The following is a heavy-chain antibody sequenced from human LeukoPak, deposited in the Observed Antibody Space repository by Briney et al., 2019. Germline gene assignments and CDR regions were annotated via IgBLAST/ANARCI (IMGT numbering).Heavy chain of an antibody. Sequence: PGGSLRLSCTGSGFTFGDYAMSWVRQAPGRGLDWVGFIRGKAYGGTTEYAASVKGRITISRDDSKSIAYLQMNSPKIEDTAVYYCTRSPYQLQRYADYWGQGTLVTVSS. J-gene: IGHJ4*02. CDR2: IRGKAYGGTT. CDR1: GFTFGDYA. V-gene: IGHV3-49*04. D-gene: IGHD2-2*01. CDR3: TRSPYQLQRYADY.